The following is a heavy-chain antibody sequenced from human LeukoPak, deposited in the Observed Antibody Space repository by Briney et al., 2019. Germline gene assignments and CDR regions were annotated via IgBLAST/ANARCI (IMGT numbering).Heavy chain of an antibody. CDR1: GGSISSGGYY. CDR3: ARGEYDSSGYYYAI. D-gene: IGHD3-22*01. J-gene: IGHJ4*02. CDR2: IYYSGST. V-gene: IGHV4-31*03. Sequence: SETLSLTCTVSGGSISSGGYYWSWIRQHPGKGLEWIVYIYYSGSTYYNPSLKSRVTISVDTSKNQFSLKLSSVTAADTAVYYCARGEYDSSGYYYAIWGQGTLVTVSS.